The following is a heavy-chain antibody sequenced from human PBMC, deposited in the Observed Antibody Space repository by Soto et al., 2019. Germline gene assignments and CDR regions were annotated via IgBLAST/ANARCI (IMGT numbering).Heavy chain of an antibody. D-gene: IGHD6-6*01. CDR2: TYYRSKWYN. Sequence: SQTLSLTCAISGDSVSSNSAAWNWIRQSPSRGLEWLGRTYYRSKWYNDYAVSVKSRITINPDTSKNQFSLQLNSVTPEDTAVYYFARSSDSSSSFYYYYYMDVWGKGTTVTVSS. CDR1: GDSVSSNSAA. J-gene: IGHJ6*03. CDR3: ARSSDSSSSFYYYYYMDV. V-gene: IGHV6-1*01.